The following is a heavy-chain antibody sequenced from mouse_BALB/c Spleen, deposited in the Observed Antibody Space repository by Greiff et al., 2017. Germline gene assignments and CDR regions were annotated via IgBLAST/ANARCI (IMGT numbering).Heavy chain of an antibody. V-gene: IGHV5-6-5*01. CDR2: ISSGGST. CDR1: GFTFSSYA. Sequence: EVQGVESGGGLVKPGGSLKLSCAASGFTFSSYAMSWVRQTPEKRLEWVASISSGGSTYYPDSVKGRFTISRDNARNILYLQMSSLRSEDTAMYYCARRGYDYDWFAYWGQGTLVTVSA. CDR3: ARRGYDYDWFAY. J-gene: IGHJ3*01. D-gene: IGHD2-4*01.